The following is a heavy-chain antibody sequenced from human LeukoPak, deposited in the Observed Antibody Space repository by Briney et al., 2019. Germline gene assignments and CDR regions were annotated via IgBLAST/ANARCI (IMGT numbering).Heavy chain of an antibody. CDR2: ISAYNGNT. Sequence: ASVKVSCKASGYTFTSYDISWVRQAPGQGLEWMAWISAYNGNTNYAQNLQGRVTMTTDTSTSTAYMELRSLRSDDTAVYYCARGAYYYDSSGYIGSYYFDYWGQGTLVTASS. CDR1: GYTFTSYD. J-gene: IGHJ4*02. CDR3: ARGAYYYDSSGYIGSYYFDY. V-gene: IGHV1-18*01. D-gene: IGHD3-22*01.